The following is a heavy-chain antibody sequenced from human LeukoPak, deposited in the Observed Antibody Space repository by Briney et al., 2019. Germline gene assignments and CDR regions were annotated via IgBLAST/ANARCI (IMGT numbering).Heavy chain of an antibody. CDR2: MYYSGST. J-gene: IGHJ3*02. CDR3: ARRVGKAADGNPFDI. V-gene: IGHV4-59*08. Sequence: SETLSLTCTVSGGSITYYYWSWIRQPPGKGLEWIGDMYYSGSTDYNPSLKRRVTISVDTSKNQFSLKLRSVTAADTAVYYCARRVGKAADGNPFDIWGQGTMVTVSS. CDR1: GGSITYYY. D-gene: IGHD6-13*01.